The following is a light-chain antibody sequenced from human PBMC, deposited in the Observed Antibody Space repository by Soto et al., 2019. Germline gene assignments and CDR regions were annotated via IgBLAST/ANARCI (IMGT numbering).Light chain of an antibody. CDR3: SSYTDSSNYV. CDR2: EGG. V-gene: IGLV2-14*02. J-gene: IGLJ1*01. CDR1: SRDIGGYNL. Sequence: QSALTQPASVSGSPGQSITISCTGTSRDIGGYNLVSWYQQHPGKAPKLMIYEGGKRPSGISNRFSASKSGNTASLTISGLQAEDEADYYCSSYTDSSNYVFGTGTKVTGL.